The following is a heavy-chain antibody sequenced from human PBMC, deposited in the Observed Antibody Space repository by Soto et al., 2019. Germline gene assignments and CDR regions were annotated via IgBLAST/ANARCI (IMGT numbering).Heavy chain of an antibody. CDR3: ARVKFRYSYGPNIYGMDV. V-gene: IGHV1-69*13. Sequence: SVKVSCKASGGTFSSYAISWVRQAPGQGLEWMGGIIPIFGTANYAQKFQGRVTITADESTSTAYMELSSLRSEDTAVYYCARVKFRYSYGPNIYGMDVWGQGTTVTVSS. CDR1: GGTFSSYA. CDR2: IIPIFGTA. J-gene: IGHJ6*02. D-gene: IGHD5-18*01.